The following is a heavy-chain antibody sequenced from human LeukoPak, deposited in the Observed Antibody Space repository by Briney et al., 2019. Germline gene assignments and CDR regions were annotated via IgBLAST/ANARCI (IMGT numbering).Heavy chain of an antibody. CDR2: IYADGST. J-gene: IGHJ4*02. Sequence: GSLRLSCAASGFIVSDNDIKWVRQAPGKGLEWVSLIYADGSTHYTDSVKGRFSISRDNSQNTVYLQMNSLRGEDTAVYFCAKRSVPGRPGYWGQGTLVTVSS. V-gene: IGHV3-66*04. CDR3: AKRSVPGRPGY. D-gene: IGHD3-3*01. CDR1: GFIVSDND.